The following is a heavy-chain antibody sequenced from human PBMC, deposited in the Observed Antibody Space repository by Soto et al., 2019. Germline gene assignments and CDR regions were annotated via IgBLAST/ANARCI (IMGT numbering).Heavy chain of an antibody. CDR2: INPSGGST. D-gene: IGHD3-22*01. Sequence: GASVKVSCKASGYTFTSYYMHWVRQAPGQGLEWMGIINPSGGSTSYAQKFQGRVTMTRDTSTSTVYRELSSLRSEDTAVSYCTRARSITMIVVVITGDFDYWGQGTLVTVSS. J-gene: IGHJ4*02. V-gene: IGHV1-46*01. CDR3: TRARSITMIVVVITGDFDY. CDR1: GYTFTSYY.